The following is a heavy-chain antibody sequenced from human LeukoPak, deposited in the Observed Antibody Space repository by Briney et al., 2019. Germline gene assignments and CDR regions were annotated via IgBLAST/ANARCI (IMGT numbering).Heavy chain of an antibody. D-gene: IGHD5-12*01. CDR2: ISSSSSYT. CDR3: ASGYAPATDYYYYGMDV. CDR1: GFTLSDYY. Sequence: SGGSLRLSCAASGFTLSDYYMSWIRQAPGKGLEWVSYISSSSSYTNYADSVKGRFTISRDNAKNSLYLQMNSLRAEDTAVYYCASGYAPATDYYYYGMDVWGKGTTVTVSS. V-gene: IGHV3-11*06. J-gene: IGHJ6*04.